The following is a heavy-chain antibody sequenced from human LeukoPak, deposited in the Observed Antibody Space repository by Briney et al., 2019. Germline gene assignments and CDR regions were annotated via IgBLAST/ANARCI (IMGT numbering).Heavy chain of an antibody. Sequence: GASVKVSCKACGYIYPRYYMHGVRQARGQGLEWMGWIHYNSGGTNYAQKFQGRVTMTRDTSISTAYMELSRLRSDDTAVYYCARDSTMVRGVIMPYWGQGTLVTVSS. D-gene: IGHD3-10*01. CDR3: ARDSTMVRGVIMPY. CDR2: IHYNSGGT. J-gene: IGHJ4*02. CDR1: GYIYPRYY. V-gene: IGHV1-2*02.